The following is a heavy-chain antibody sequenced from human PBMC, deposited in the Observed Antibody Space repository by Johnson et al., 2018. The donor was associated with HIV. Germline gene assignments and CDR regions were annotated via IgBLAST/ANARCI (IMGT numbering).Heavy chain of an antibody. V-gene: IGHV3-20*04. D-gene: IGHD6-13*01. CDR1: GFTFDDYG. CDR2: LTWRRDST. Sequence: VQLVESGGGIVRPGGSLRLSCVASGFTFDDYGMSWVRHGPGKGLQWVTGLTWRRDSTADADSVQGRCTVSRDNARNSLYMQINGIRAEDTAFYYCARGKGAAAGFDAFDIWGQGTMVTVSS. CDR3: ARGKGAAAGFDAFDI. J-gene: IGHJ3*02.